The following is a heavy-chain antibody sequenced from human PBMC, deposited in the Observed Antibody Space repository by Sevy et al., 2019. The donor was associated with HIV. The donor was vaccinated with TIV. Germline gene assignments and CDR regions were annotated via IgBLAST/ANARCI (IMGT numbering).Heavy chain of an antibody. V-gene: IGHV3-53*01. CDR3: ARTPIGNYVDYFDY. CDR2: IHGGGTT. D-gene: IGHD1-7*01. J-gene: IGHJ4*02. CDR1: GFIVTSNY. Sequence: GESLKISCAASGFIVTSNYMSWVRQAPGKGLEWVSVIHGGGTTQYADSVKGRFTIPRDNSKNTLYLQMNTLRAEDTAVYYCARTPIGNYVDYFDYWGQGTLVTVSS.